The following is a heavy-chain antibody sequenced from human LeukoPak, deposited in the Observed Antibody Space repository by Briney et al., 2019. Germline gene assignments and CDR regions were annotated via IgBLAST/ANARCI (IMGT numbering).Heavy chain of an antibody. D-gene: IGHD5-18*01. CDR3: ARDRWGYSYGESYYYYYYGMDV. Sequence: GGSLRLSCAASGFNFSSYWMSWVRQAPGKGLEWVANIKQDGSEKYYVDSVKGRFTISRDNAKNSLYLQMNSLRAEDTAVYYCARDRWGYSYGESYYYYYYGMDVWGQGTTVTVSS. J-gene: IGHJ6*02. CDR2: IKQDGSEK. V-gene: IGHV3-7*01. CDR1: GFNFSSYW.